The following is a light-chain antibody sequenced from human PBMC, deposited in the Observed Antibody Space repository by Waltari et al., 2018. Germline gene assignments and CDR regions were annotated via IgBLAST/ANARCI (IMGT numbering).Light chain of an antibody. CDR3: CSYGGSSTWV. V-gene: IGLV2-23*01. Sequence: QSALIQPASVSGSPGQSITISCIGISSDVGSYYLVSWYQQHPDKAPKPMNYEGPKRPSGVANRFSGSKPGNTATLIISGLQAEDEGDYYCSYGGSSTWVFGGGTKLTVL. CDR2: EGP. CDR1: SSDVGSYYL. J-gene: IGLJ3*02.